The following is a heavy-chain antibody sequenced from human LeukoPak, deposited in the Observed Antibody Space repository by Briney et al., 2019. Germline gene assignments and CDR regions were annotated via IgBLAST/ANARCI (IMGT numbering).Heavy chain of an antibody. CDR3: ARDSPLLAVAGSPDS. D-gene: IGHD6-19*01. CDR2: IGGYKGHT. J-gene: IGHJ4*02. V-gene: IGHV1-18*04. Sequence: ASVRVSCKTSGYRFTSYGITWVRQAPGQGLEWMGWIGGYKGHTNYAPKFQGGVTLTTDTTTNTVYMELRSLISDDTAVYYCARDSPLLAVAGSPDSWGQGTLVIVSS. CDR1: GYRFTSYG.